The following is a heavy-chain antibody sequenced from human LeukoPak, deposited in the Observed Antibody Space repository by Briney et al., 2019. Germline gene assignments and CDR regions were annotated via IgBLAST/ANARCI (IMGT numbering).Heavy chain of an antibody. CDR2: IRYDGSNK. Sequence: QPGGSLRLSCAASGFTFSGYGMHWVRQAPGKGLEWVAFIRYDGSNKYYADSVKGRFTISRDHSKNTLYLQMSSLRAEDTAVYYCAKGPNTLEDYAGYFDYWGQGTLVTVSS. V-gene: IGHV3-30*02. CDR3: AKGPNTLEDYAGYFDY. J-gene: IGHJ4*02. CDR1: GFTFSGYG. D-gene: IGHD4-17*01.